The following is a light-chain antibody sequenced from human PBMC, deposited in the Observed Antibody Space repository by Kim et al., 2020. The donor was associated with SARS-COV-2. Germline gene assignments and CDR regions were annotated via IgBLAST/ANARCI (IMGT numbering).Light chain of an antibody. CDR3: QQYNNWPWT. V-gene: IGKV3-15*01. J-gene: IGKJ1*01. CDR2: GAS. Sequence: VPPGERATLSCRASQTVGTNLAWYQHKPGQAPRLLIYGASTRATDIPARLSGSGSGTEFTLIISSLQSEDSALYYCQQYNNWPWTFGQGTKVDIK. CDR1: QTVGTN.